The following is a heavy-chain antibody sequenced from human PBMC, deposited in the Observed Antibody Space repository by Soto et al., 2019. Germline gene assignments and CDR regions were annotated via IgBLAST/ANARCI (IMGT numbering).Heavy chain of an antibody. J-gene: IGHJ4*02. CDR1: GGSISSSNW. D-gene: IGHD2-15*01. Sequence: PSETLSLTCAVSGGSISSSNWWSWVRQPPGKGLEWIGEIYHSGRTYYNPSLKSRVTISVDTSKNQFSLNLSSVTAADTAVYYCARWVEVSLDYFDSWGQGTPVTVS. V-gene: IGHV4-4*02. CDR3: ARWVEVSLDYFDS. CDR2: IYHSGRT.